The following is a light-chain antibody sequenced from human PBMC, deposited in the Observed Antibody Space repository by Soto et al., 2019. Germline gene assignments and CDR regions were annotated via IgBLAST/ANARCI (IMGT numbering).Light chain of an antibody. Sequence: IQIIQSPSSVSASVGDTVTITCRASQLISSWLAWYQQKPGKAPKLLIYAASNLQSGVPSRFSGSESGTDFTLTISSLQPEDFATYFCQQASSFPLTFGGGTKVEI. CDR2: AAS. V-gene: IGKV1-12*01. CDR3: QQASSFPLT. J-gene: IGKJ4*01. CDR1: QLISSW.